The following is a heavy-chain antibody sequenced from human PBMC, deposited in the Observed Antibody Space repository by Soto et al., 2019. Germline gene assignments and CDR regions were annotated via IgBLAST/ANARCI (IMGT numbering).Heavy chain of an antibody. Sequence: PGGSLRLSCAASGFIFSNYGMHWVRQAPGKGLEWVSSIWYDGTNENYADSVKGRFTISRDNSKNTLYLQMNSLRAEDTAVYYCARDRRITTFAARNTLDSWGQGTLVTVSA. CDR3: ARDRRITTFAARNTLDS. CDR2: IWYDGTNE. V-gene: IGHV3-33*01. CDR1: GFIFSNYG. J-gene: IGHJ4*02. D-gene: IGHD6-6*01.